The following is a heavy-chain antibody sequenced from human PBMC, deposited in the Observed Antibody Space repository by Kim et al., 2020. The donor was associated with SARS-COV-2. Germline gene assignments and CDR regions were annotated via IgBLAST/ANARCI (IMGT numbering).Heavy chain of an antibody. D-gene: IGHD3-10*01. CDR2: IYSGGSST. J-gene: IGHJ4*02. CDR3: AKDSLYGSGSYYHSPTGGGQDY. V-gene: IGHV3-23*03. CDR1: GFTFSSYA. Sequence: GGSLRLSCAASGFTFSSYAMSWVRQAPGKGLEWVSVIYSGGSSTYYADSVKGRFTISRDNSKNTLYLQMNSLRAEDTAVYYCAKDSLYGSGSYYHSPTGGGQDYWGQGTLVTVSS.